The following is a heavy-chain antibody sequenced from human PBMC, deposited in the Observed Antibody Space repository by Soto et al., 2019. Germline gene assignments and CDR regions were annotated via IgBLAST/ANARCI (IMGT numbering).Heavy chain of an antibody. D-gene: IGHD3-3*01. CDR3: ARERASTIFGVAHGGLRDYYGMDV. CDR1: GYTFTGYY. V-gene: IGHV1-2*04. J-gene: IGHJ6*02. CDR2: INPNSGGT. Sequence: ASVKVSCKASGYTFTGYYMHWVRQAPGQGLEWMGWINPNSGGTNYAQKFQGWVTMTRDTSISTAYMELSRLRSDDTAVYYCARERASTIFGVAHGGLRDYYGMDVWGQGTTVTVSS.